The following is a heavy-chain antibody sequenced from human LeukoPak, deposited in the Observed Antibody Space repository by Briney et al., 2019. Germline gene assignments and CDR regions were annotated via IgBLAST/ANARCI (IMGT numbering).Heavy chain of an antibody. CDR3: ATVITQQLVRRTYNWFDP. Sequence: ASVKVSCKVSGYTLTELSMHWVRQAPGKGLEWMGGFDPEDGETIYAQKFQGRVTMTEDISTDTAYMELSSLRSEDTAVYYCATVITQQLVRRTYNWFDPWGQGTLATVSS. CDR1: GYTLTELS. V-gene: IGHV1-24*01. CDR2: FDPEDGET. J-gene: IGHJ5*02. D-gene: IGHD6-13*01.